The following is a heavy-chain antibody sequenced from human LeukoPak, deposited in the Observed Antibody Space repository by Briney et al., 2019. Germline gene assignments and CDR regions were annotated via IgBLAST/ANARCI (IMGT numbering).Heavy chain of an antibody. CDR3: AKGNTVTPDY. CDR1: GFTFSNYP. J-gene: IGHJ4*02. D-gene: IGHD4-17*01. V-gene: IGHV3-23*01. Sequence: LSGGSPRLSCAASGFTFSNYPMNWVRQAPGKGLEWVSAITTDGSRTYNADSVKGRFTISRDNSKNTLYLQMNSLRAEDTAVYYCAKGNTVTPDYWGQGTLVTVSS. CDR2: ITTDGSRT.